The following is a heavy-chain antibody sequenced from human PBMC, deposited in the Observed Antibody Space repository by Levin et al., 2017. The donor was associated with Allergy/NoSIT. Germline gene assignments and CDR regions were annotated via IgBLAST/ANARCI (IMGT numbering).Heavy chain of an antibody. CDR2: ISYDGSNK. CDR1: GFTFSSYG. V-gene: IGHV3-30*18. Sequence: GGSLRLSCAASGFTFSSYGMHWVRQAPGKGLEWVAVISYDGSNKYYADSVKGRFTISRDNSKNTLYLQMNSLIPEDMAVYYCAKDLYAYEGAMSGELDPWGQGTLVTVSS. CDR3: AKDLYAYEGAMSGELDP. D-gene: IGHD3-10*01. J-gene: IGHJ5*02.